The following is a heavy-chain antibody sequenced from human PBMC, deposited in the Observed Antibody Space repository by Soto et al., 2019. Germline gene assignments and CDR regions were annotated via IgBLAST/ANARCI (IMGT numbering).Heavy chain of an antibody. CDR3: ARTHSGSYYSVFNY. CDR1: NFAISSGYY. Sequence: LSLTCVVSNFAISSGYYWGWIRQSPGKGLEWIASIYRSGTTSYNPSLKSRVTISVDPSKNQFSLMLTAVTAADTAVYYCARTHSGSYYSVFNYWGRGSLVTVSS. V-gene: IGHV4-38-2*01. D-gene: IGHD1-26*01. CDR2: IYRSGTT. J-gene: IGHJ4*02.